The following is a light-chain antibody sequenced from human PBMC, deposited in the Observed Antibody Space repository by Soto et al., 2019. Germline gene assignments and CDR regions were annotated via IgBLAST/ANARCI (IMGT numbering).Light chain of an antibody. J-gene: IGKJ5*01. CDR2: GAS. CDR3: QQYNNWRSIS. CDR1: QSVSSN. V-gene: IGKV3-15*01. Sequence: EIVLTQSPATLSLSPGERATLSCRASQSVSSNLAWYQQKPGQAPRLLIYGASTRATGIPARFSGSGSGTEFTLTISSLQSEDFAVYYCQQYNNWRSISFGQGTRLEIK.